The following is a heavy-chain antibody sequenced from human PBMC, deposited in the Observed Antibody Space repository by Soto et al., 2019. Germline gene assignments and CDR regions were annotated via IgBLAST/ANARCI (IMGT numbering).Heavy chain of an antibody. Sequence: QITLKESGPTLVKPTQTLTLTCTFSGFSLSTRGVGVGWIRQPPGKALEWLALIYWDGFKHYSPSLESRLTIREDTAKNQVVHKMTNMDPVDTATYYCAHKGGGDRILDYWGQGTLVTVSS. CDR3: AHKGGGDRILDY. CDR2: IYWDGFK. D-gene: IGHD3-16*01. V-gene: IGHV2-5*02. J-gene: IGHJ4*02. CDR1: GFSLSTRGVG.